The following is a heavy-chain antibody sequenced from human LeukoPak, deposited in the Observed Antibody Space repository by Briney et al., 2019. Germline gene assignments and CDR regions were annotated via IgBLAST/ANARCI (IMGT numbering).Heavy chain of an antibody. D-gene: IGHD3-3*01. V-gene: IGHV1-69*05. CDR3: ARDRNTIFGVVDSAHFDY. CDR2: IIPIFGTA. J-gene: IGHJ4*02. CDR1: GGTFSSYA. Sequence: SSVKVSCXAPGGTFSSYAISWVRQAPGQGLEWMGRIIPIFGTANYAQKFQGRVTITTDESTSTAYMELRSLRSDDTAVYYCARDRNTIFGVVDSAHFDYWGQGTLVTVSS.